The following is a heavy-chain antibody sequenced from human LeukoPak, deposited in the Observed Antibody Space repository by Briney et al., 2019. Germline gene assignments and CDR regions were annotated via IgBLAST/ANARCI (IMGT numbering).Heavy chain of an antibody. CDR3: ARGLFQSPIAAAGTSPRGAFDI. Sequence: KLWGSLRLSFAASGFTFSTYNMNWVRQAPGKGLEWVSSISGSSSYIYYADSVKGRFTISRDNSKNTLYLQMNSLRAEDTAVYYCARGLFQSPIAAAGTSPRGAFDIWGQGTMVTVSS. V-gene: IGHV3-21*01. CDR2: ISGSSSYI. D-gene: IGHD6-13*01. CDR1: GFTFSTYN. J-gene: IGHJ3*02.